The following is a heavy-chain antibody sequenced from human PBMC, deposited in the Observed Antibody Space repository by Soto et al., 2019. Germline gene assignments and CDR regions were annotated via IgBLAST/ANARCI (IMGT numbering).Heavy chain of an antibody. J-gene: IGHJ4*02. V-gene: IGHV1-3*01. CDR2: INAGNGNT. D-gene: IGHD6-19*01. Sequence: ASLKALCKPSAYTFIRYSIHWLCPAPGQSLEWMGWINAGNGNTKYSQKFQGRVTITRDTSASTAYMELSSLRSEDTAVYYCARAVAVAADFDYWGQGTLVTVSS. CDR1: AYTFIRYS. CDR3: ARAVAVAADFDY.